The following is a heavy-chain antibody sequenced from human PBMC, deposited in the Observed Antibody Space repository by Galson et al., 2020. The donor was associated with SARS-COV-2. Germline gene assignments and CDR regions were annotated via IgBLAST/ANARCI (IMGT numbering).Heavy chain of an antibody. D-gene: IGHD2-8*01. J-gene: IGHJ4*02. Sequence: SETLSLTCTVSGYPISSCYYWGWNRQPPGKGQEWIGSIKHSRRTYYNPSHTTPLTIPVDTSKNQFSLKLSSVTAADTAVYYCARIFALMVYAIWGSEYYFDYWGQGTLVTVSS. CDR1: GYPISSCYY. V-gene: IGHV4-38-2*02. CDR3: ARIFALMVYAIWGSEYYFDY. CDR2: IKHSRRT.